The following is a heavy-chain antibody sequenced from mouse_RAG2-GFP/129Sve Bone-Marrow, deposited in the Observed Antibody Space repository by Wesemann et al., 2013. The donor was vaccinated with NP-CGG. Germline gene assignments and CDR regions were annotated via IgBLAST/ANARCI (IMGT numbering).Heavy chain of an antibody. V-gene: IGHV1-87*01. CDR3: ARYYGYPDY. CDR2: IYPGDGDT. Sequence: QVQLQQSGAELARPGASVKLSCKASGYTFTSYWMQWVKQRPGQGLEWIGAIYPGDGDTRYTQKFKGKATLTADKSSSTAYMQLSSLASEDSAVYYCARYYGYPDYWGQGTTLTVSS. J-gene: IGHJ2*01. CDR1: GYTFTSYW. D-gene: IGHD1-2*01.